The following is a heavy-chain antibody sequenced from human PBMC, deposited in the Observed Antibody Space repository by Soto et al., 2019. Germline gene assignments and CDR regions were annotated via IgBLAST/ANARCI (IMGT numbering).Heavy chain of an antibody. CDR1: GFTFSSYS. CDR2: ISSSSSYI. CDR3: ARAPHDILTGYYPYYFDY. Sequence: EVQLVESGGGLVKPGGSLRLSCAASGFTFSSYSMNWVRQAPGKGLEWVSSISSSSSYIYYADSVKGRFTISRDNAKNSLYLQMNSLRAEDTAVYYCARAPHDILTGYYPYYFDYWGQGTLVTVSS. V-gene: IGHV3-21*01. D-gene: IGHD3-9*01. J-gene: IGHJ4*02.